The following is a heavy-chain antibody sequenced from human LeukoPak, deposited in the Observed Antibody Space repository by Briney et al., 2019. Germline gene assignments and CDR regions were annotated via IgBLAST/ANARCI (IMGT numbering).Heavy chain of an antibody. CDR3: ARYLTDFSNYFDY. D-gene: IGHD3-3*01. CDR1: GGTFSSYA. Sequence: SSVKVSCKASGGTFSSYAISWVRQAPAQGLEWMGRIIPILGIANYAQNFQSSVTITADKSTSTAYMELSSLRSEDTAVYYCARYLTDFSNYFDYWGQGTLVTVSS. CDR2: IIPILGIA. J-gene: IGHJ4*02. V-gene: IGHV1-69*04.